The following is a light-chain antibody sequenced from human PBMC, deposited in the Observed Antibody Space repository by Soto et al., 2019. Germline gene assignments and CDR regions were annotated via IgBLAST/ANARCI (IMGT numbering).Light chain of an antibody. Sequence: EIVLRQSPGTLSLSPGERATLSCRASQSVSVNSLAWYQQKPGQAPRLLIYGASTRATGIPDRFSGSGSGTELTLTISRLQPEDFADYYCQKYNNWPRTCGQGTKVDIK. J-gene: IGKJ1*01. CDR2: GAS. CDR1: QSVSVN. V-gene: IGKV3-15*01. CDR3: QKYNNWPRT.